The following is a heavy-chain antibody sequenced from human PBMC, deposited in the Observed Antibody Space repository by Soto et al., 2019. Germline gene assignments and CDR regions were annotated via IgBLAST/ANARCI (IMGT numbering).Heavy chain of an antibody. CDR1: GFTVSSYY. D-gene: IGHD1-26*01. CDR3: ARAFGGSYDY. V-gene: IGHV3-53*01. CDR2: IYSSGPT. J-gene: IGHJ4*02. Sequence: GGSLRLSCAASGFTVSSYYMNWVRLVPEKGLEWVSVIYSSGPTFYADSVRGRFTISRDNSKNTLYLQMNSLRVEDTAVYYCARAFGGSYDYWGQGTLVTVSS.